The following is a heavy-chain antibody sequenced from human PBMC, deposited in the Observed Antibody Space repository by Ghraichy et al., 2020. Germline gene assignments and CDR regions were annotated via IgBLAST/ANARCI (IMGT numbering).Heavy chain of an antibody. CDR1: GFTFSSYW. Sequence: GGSLRLSCAASGFTFSSYWMSWVRQAPGKGLEWVANIKQDGSEKYYVDSVKGRFTISRDNAKNSLYLQMNSLRAEDTAVYYCARDKDSSGYYSYWYFDLWGRGTLVTVSS. CDR2: IKQDGSEK. V-gene: IGHV3-7*01. D-gene: IGHD3-22*01. CDR3: ARDKDSSGYYSYWYFDL. J-gene: IGHJ2*01.